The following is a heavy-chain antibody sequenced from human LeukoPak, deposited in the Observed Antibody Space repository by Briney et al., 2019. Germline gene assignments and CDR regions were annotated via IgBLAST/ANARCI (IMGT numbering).Heavy chain of an antibody. D-gene: IGHD6-13*01. Sequence: SETLSLTRTVSGGSISSRSYYWVWIRPPPGKALEWIGSIYYSGSTYYNPSLKSRVTISVDTSKNQFSLKLSSVTAADTAVYYCARAGYSSSWYSERHWFDPWGQGTLVTVSS. J-gene: IGHJ5*02. CDR2: IYYSGST. CDR3: ARAGYSSSWYSERHWFDP. CDR1: GGSISSRSYY. V-gene: IGHV4-39*07.